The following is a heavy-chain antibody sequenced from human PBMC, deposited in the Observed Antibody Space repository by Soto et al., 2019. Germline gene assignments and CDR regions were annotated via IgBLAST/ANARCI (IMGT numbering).Heavy chain of an antibody. D-gene: IGHD4-17*01. J-gene: IGHJ4*02. CDR3: VRGYGDYEGFQY. V-gene: IGHV3-21*01. Sequence: EVQVVESGGGLVHPGDSLRLSCTAFTNYSVNWVRQAPGKGLEWVSSISSSGAYPYYADLVRGRFTISRDNAKNSVDRQMNSLRAEDTAVYYYVRGYGDYEGFQYWGQGTRVTVSS. CDR2: ISSSGAYP. CDR1: TNYS.